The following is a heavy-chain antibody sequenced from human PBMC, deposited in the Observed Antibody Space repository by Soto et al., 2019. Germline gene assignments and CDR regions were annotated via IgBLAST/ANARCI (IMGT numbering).Heavy chain of an antibody. CDR2: INPSGGTT. CDR1: GFTFTIYA. J-gene: IGHJ2*01. Sequence: GGSLRLSCAASGFTFTIYAMSWVRQAPGKGLEWVSTINPSGGTTYFADSVKGRFIISRDNSNNTLYLQMNSLRAEDTALYYCAKKGGGDSYWFFDLWGRGTLVTVSS. V-gene: IGHV3-23*01. D-gene: IGHD2-21*02. CDR3: AKKGGGDSYWFFDL.